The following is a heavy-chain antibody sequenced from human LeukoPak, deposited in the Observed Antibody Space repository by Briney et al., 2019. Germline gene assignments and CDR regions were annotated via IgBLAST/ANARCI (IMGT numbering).Heavy chain of an antibody. CDR2: ISSNGGYT. Sequence: GGSLRLSCAASGFTFSSYAMSWVRQAPGKGLEWVSAISSNGGYTYYADSVQGRFTISRDNSKSTLCLQMNSLRAEDTAVYYCAKQLGYCSDGSCYFPYWGQGTLVTVSS. V-gene: IGHV3-23*01. CDR3: AKQLGYCSDGSCYFPY. CDR1: GFTFSSYA. D-gene: IGHD2-15*01. J-gene: IGHJ4*02.